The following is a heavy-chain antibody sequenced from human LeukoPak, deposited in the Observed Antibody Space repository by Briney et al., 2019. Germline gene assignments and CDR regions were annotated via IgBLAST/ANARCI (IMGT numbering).Heavy chain of an antibody. Sequence: GGSLRLSCAASGFTFSSYAMSWVRQAPGKGLEWVANIKQDGSEKYYVDSVKGRFTISRDNAKNSLYLQMNSLRAEDTAVYYCARVSADSVTGKKPRFDPWGQGTLVTVSS. D-gene: IGHD3-16*01. CDR1: GFTFSSYA. CDR3: ARVSADSVTGKKPRFDP. V-gene: IGHV3-7*01. CDR2: IKQDGSEK. J-gene: IGHJ5*02.